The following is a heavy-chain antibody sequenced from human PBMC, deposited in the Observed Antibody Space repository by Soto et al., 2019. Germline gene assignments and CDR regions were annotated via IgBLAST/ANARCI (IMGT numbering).Heavy chain of an antibody. CDR1: GVSFNLDD. J-gene: IGHJ3*02. Sequence: GSPRLSCEVAGVSFNLDDMSWVRQAPEKGLEWVAGISDGGDLTYNADSVRGRFTISRDNSRNTLYLQMNSLRAEDTAVYYCARRVIGSSRAFDIWGQGTMVTVSS. CDR3: ARRVIGSSRAFDI. V-gene: IGHV3-23*01. D-gene: IGHD3-10*01. CDR2: ISDGGDLT.